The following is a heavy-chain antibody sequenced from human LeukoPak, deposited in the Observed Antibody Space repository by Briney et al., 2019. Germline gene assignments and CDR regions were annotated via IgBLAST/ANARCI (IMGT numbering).Heavy chain of an antibody. CDR3: AAETLGIGFDF. J-gene: IGHJ4*02. D-gene: IGHD1-26*01. V-gene: IGHV4-59*10. CDR1: GGSFSGYY. CDR2: IYASGST. Sequence: TSETLSLTCAVYGGSFSGYYWSWIRQPAGKGLEWIGRIYASGSTNYNPSLASRVTISLDTSKNQFSLKLSSVTAADTAVYYCAAETLGIGFDFWGQGPLVTVSS.